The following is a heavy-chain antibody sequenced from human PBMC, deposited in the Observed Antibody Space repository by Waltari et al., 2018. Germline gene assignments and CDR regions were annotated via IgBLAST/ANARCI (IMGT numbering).Heavy chain of an antibody. V-gene: IGHV4-61*09. J-gene: IGHJ4*02. Sequence: QVQLQESGPGLVKPSQTLSLTCTVSGGSISSGSYYWSWIRQPAGKGLEWIGDIYTSGSTNYNPSLKSRVTISVDTSKNQFSLKLSSVTAADTAVYYCASSITMVQGVYYWGQGTLVTVSS. D-gene: IGHD3-10*01. CDR3: ASSITMVQGVYY. CDR2: IYTSGST. CDR1: GGSISSGSYY.